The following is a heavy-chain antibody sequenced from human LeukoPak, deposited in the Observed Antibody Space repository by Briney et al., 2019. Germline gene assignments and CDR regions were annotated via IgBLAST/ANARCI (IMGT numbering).Heavy chain of an antibody. Sequence: SETLSLTCTVSGGSISSSSYYWGWIRQPPGKGLEWIGSIYYSGSTYYNTSLKSRVTISVDTSQNQFSLKLSSVTAADTAVYYCARLFAFPKWHFDLWGRGTLVTVSS. CDR3: ARLFAFPKWHFDL. D-gene: IGHD2-21*01. CDR2: IYYSGST. CDR1: GGSISSSSYY. V-gene: IGHV4-39*07. J-gene: IGHJ2*01.